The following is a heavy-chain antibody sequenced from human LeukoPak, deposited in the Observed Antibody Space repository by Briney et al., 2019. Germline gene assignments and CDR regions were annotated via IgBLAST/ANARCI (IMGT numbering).Heavy chain of an antibody. CDR3: ARDRGYSSSSGFDY. V-gene: IGHV4-34*01. CDR2: INHSGST. D-gene: IGHD6-6*01. J-gene: IGHJ4*02. Sequence: SETLSLTCAVYGGSFGGYYWSWIRQPPGKGLEWIGEINHSGSTNYNPSLKSRVTISVDTSKNQFSLKLSSVTAADTAVYYCARDRGYSSSSGFDYWGQGTLVTVSS. CDR1: GGSFGGYY.